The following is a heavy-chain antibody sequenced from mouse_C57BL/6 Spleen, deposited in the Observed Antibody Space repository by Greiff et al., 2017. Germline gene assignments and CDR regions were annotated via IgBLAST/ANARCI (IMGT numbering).Heavy chain of an antibody. CDR1: GYTFTDYN. V-gene: IGHV1-18*01. J-gene: IGHJ1*03. CDR3: ARGPTVVGSHWYFDV. CDR2: INPNNGGT. Sequence: EVQLQQSGPELVKPGASVKIPCKASGYTFTDYNMDWVKQSHGKSLEWIGDINPNNGGTIYNQKFKGKATLTVDKSSSTAYMELRSLTSEDTAVYYGARGPTVVGSHWYFDVWGTGTTVSVSS. D-gene: IGHD1-1*01.